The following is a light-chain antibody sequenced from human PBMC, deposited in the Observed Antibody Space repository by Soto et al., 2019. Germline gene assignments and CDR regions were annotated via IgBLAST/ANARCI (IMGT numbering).Light chain of an antibody. CDR2: EVV. V-gene: IGLV2-8*01. J-gene: IGLJ1*01. CDR3: QSYDSSLSGSYV. Sequence: QSALTQPPSASGSPGQSVTISCTGTKNDIGVYDFVSWYQHHPGKAPRLIIYEVVQRPSGVPDRFSGSKSGNTASLTVSGLQAEDEADYYCQSYDSSLSGSYVFGTGTKVTVL. CDR1: KNDIGVYDF.